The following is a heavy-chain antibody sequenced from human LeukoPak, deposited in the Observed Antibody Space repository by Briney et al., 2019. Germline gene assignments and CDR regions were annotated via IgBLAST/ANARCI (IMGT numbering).Heavy chain of an antibody. CDR3: ARVFYDNIDY. J-gene: IGHJ4*02. D-gene: IGHD5/OR15-5a*01. CDR1: GGSISSYY. Sequence: PSETLSLTCTVSGGSISSYYWSWIRQPPGKGLEWIGYIYYSGSTNYNPPLKSRVTISVDTSKNQFSLKLSSVTAADTAVYYYARVFYDNIDYWGQGTLVTVSS. CDR2: IYYSGST. V-gene: IGHV4-59*01.